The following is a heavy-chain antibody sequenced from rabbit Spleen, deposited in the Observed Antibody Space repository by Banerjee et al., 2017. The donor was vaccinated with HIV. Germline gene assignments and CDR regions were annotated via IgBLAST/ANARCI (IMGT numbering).Heavy chain of an antibody. D-gene: IGHD1-1*01. CDR3: ARENSYYLTRLDI. J-gene: IGHJ3*01. Sequence: QSLEESGGGLVKPGASLTLTCKASGFPFSSDYDMCWVRQAPGKGLEWIGCIRTGDGATFYASWAKGRFTISKTSSTTVTLQITSLTAADTATYFCARENSYYLTRLDIWGPGTLVTVS. CDR1: GFPFSSDYD. V-gene: IGHV1S40*01. CDR2: IRTGDGAT.